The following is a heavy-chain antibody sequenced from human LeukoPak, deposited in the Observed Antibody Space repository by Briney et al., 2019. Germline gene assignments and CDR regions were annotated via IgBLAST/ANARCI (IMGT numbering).Heavy chain of an antibody. Sequence: PSETLSLTCAVYGGSFSGFYWSWIRQPPGKGLEWIGEINHRGSTNYNPSLKSRVTISVDTSKNQFSLKLSSVTAADTAVYYCARVPMYFDLWGRGTLVTVFS. CDR3: ARVPMYFDL. V-gene: IGHV4-34*01. CDR1: GGSFSGFY. J-gene: IGHJ2*01. CDR2: INHRGST.